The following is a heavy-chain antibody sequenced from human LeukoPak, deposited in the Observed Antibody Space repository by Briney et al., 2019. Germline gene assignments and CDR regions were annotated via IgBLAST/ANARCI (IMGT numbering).Heavy chain of an antibody. CDR1: GFTFSVYG. CDR3: AKDSGRFDY. Sequence: GGSLRLSCAASGFTFSVYGMNWVRQAPGKGLEWISYISSSTSTINYADSVKGRFTISRDNSKNTLYLQMNSLRAEDTAVYYCAKDSGRFDYWGQGTLVTVSS. V-gene: IGHV3-48*01. J-gene: IGHJ4*02. CDR2: ISSSTSTI.